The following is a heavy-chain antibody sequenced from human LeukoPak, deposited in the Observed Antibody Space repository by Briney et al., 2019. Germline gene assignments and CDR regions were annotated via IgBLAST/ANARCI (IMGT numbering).Heavy chain of an antibody. V-gene: IGHV4-34*01. J-gene: IGHJ6*02. CDR1: GGSFSGYY. Sequence: SETLSLTCDGGSFSGYYWSWIRQPPGKGLEWIGEINHIGSTNYSPSLKSRVTISVDTSKNQFSLKLSSVTAADTAVYYCARGPVVVAATPYYYYGMDVWGQGTTVTVSS. CDR3: ARGPVVVAATPYYYYGMDV. D-gene: IGHD2-15*01. CDR2: INHIGST.